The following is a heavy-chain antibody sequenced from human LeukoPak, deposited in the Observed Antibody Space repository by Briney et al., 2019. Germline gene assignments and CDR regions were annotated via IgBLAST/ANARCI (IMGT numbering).Heavy chain of an antibody. CDR3: ARGRGEMATIAPFDY. CDR2: ISSSSSYI. Sequence: PGGSLRLSCAASGFTFSSYSMNWVRQAPGKGLEWVSSISSSSSYIYYADSVKGRFTISRDNAKNSLYLQMNSLRAEDTAVYYCARGRGEMATIAPFDYWGQGTLVTVSS. J-gene: IGHJ4*02. V-gene: IGHV3-21*01. D-gene: IGHD5-24*01. CDR1: GFTFSSYS.